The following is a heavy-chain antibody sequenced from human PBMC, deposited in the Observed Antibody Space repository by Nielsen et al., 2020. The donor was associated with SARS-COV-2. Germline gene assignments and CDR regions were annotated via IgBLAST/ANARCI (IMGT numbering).Heavy chain of an antibody. J-gene: IGHJ6*03. D-gene: IGHD2-21*02. V-gene: IGHV4-31*03. CDR3: ARALTDSAWRGVYYVDV. CDR2: IYYNGNT. CDR1: GGSITNADYF. Sequence: LRLSCTVSGGSITNADYFWSWIRQHPGEDLEWLGSIYYNGNTYYNPSLKSRLTMSLDTSENHFSLRLSSVTAADTATYYCARALTDSAWRGVYYVDVWGTGTTVTVSS.